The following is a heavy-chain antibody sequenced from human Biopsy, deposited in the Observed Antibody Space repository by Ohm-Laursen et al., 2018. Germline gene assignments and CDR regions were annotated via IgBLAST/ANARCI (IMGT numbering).Heavy chain of an antibody. CDR2: ISHTGYT. D-gene: IGHD4-23*01. V-gene: IGHV4-59*11. CDR3: ARGSNEYGGLYFPH. Sequence: VTLSLTCTVSGGSFTGHYWTWIRQPPGKGLEWIGHISHTGYTSYKPSLKSRVTISLDTSRKHFSLRLTSLAAADTAVYYCARGSNEYGGLYFPHWGQGTLVTVSS. CDR1: GGSFTGHY. J-gene: IGHJ1*01.